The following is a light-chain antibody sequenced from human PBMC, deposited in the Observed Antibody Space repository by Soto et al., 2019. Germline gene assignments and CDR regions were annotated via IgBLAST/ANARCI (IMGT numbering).Light chain of an antibody. J-gene: IGLJ2*01. CDR2: DNN. CDR3: GPWDSNLSAVI. CDR1: SSNIGNNF. V-gene: IGLV1-51*01. Sequence: QSVLTQPPSVSAAAGQKVTISCSGSSSNIGNNFVSWYQHLPATAPKLLIYDNNKRPSGIPDRFSGSKSGTSATLGITGLQTGDEADYYCGPWDSNLSAVIFGGGTKVTVL.